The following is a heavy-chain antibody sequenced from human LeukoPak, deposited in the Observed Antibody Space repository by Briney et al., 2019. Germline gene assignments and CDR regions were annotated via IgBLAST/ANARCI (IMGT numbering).Heavy chain of an antibody. D-gene: IGHD6-19*01. J-gene: IGHJ4*02. Sequence: ASVKVSCKASGYRFTTDMYTIDWLRQAPGHRLEWMGWINAGNGNTKYSQKFQGRVTITGDTSARTVYMEVSSLVSEDTAVYYCARDSDSSGWSWVYWGQGTLVTVSS. CDR2: INAGNGNT. V-gene: IGHV1-3*01. CDR1: GYRFTTDMYT. CDR3: ARDSDSSGWSWVY.